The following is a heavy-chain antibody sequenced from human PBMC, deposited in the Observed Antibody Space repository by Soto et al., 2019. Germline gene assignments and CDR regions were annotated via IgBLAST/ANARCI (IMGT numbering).Heavy chain of an antibody. CDR1: GGSISSYY. V-gene: IGHV4-59*08. CDR2: ISYSGST. Sequence: SETRSLTCTVSGGSISSYYWNWVRQPPGKGLEWIGSISYSGSTIYNPSLKSRVTISIDTSKTQFSLRLRSVTAADTAIYYCARHLASAATPSDYWGQGALVTVSS. D-gene: IGHD6-13*01. CDR3: ARHLASAATPSDY. J-gene: IGHJ4*02.